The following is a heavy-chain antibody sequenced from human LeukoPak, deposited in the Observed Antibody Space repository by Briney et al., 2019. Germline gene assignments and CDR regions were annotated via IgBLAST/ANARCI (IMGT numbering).Heavy chain of an antibody. Sequence: PSETLSLTCTVSGGSTSSSSYYWGWIRQPPGKGLEWIGSIYYSGSTYYNPSLKSRVTISVDTSKNQFSLKLSSVTAADTAVYYCARDIIFYYAFDIWGQGTMVTVSS. CDR2: IYYSGST. CDR1: GGSTSSSSYY. J-gene: IGHJ3*02. V-gene: IGHV4-39*07. D-gene: IGHD1-14*01. CDR3: ARDIIFYYAFDI.